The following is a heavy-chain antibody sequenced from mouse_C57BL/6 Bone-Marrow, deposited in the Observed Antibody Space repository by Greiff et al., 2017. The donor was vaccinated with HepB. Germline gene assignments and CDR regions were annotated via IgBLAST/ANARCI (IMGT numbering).Heavy chain of an antibody. CDR3: ARGHYYGLDD. Sequence: VQLQQSGAELVRPGASVKLSCKASGYTFTDYYINWVKQRPGQGLEWIARIYPGSGNTYYNEKFKGKATLTAEKSSSTAYMQLSSLTSEDSAVYFCARGHYYGLDDWGQGTTLTVSS. D-gene: IGHD1-1*01. CDR1: GYTFTDYY. J-gene: IGHJ2*01. V-gene: IGHV1-76*01. CDR2: IYPGSGNT.